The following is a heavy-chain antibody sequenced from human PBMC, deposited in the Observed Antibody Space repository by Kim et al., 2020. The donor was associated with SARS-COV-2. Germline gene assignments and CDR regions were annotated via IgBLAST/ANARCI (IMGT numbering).Heavy chain of an antibody. Sequence: SETLSLTCTVSGGSISSSSYYWGWIRQPPGKGLEWIGSIYYSGSTYYNPSLKSRVTISVDTSKNQFSLKLSSVTAADTAVYYCARSIAVAATRDTYYFDYWGQGTLVTVSS. CDR3: ARSIAVAATRDTYYFDY. V-gene: IGHV4-39*07. J-gene: IGHJ4*02. CDR2: IYYSGST. CDR1: GGSISSSSYY. D-gene: IGHD6-19*01.